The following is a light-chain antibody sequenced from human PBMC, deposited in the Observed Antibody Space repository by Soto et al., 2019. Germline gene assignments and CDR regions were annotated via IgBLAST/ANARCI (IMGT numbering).Light chain of an antibody. CDR2: KAS. J-gene: IGKJ2*01. CDR3: QQCSSYYT. V-gene: IGKV1-5*03. CDR1: QNINSW. Sequence: DIQMTQSPSTQSASVGDRVTFTCRASQNINSWVAWYQQRPGKAPKLLIYKASTLKSGVPSRFRGSGSGTEFTLTISSLQPDDFATYYCQQCSSYYTFGQGTKLEIK.